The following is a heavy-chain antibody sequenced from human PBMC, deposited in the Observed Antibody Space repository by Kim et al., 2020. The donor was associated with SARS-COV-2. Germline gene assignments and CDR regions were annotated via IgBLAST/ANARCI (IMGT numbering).Heavy chain of an antibody. Sequence: ASVKVSCKASGYTFTSYGISWVRQAPGQGLEWMGWISAYNGNTNYAQKLQGRVTMTTDTSTSTAYMELRSLRSDDTAVYYCARDVEVPDLLESTVVTPVLSDYWGQGTLVTVSS. CDR2: ISAYNGNT. J-gene: IGHJ4*02. V-gene: IGHV1-18*01. D-gene: IGHD4-17*01. CDR3: ARDVEVPDLLESTVVTPVLSDY. CDR1: GYTFTSYG.